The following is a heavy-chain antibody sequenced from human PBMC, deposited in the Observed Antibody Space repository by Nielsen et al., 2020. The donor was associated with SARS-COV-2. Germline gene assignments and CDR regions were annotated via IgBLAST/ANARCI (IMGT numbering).Heavy chain of an antibody. J-gene: IGHJ3*01. V-gene: IGHV3-7*01. CDR1: GFTFSTYW. Sequence: GGSLRLSCAASGFTFSTYWMSWVRQAPGKGLEWVANIKQDGSEKVYVDSVKGRFTISRDNAKNSMSLQMNSLRVEDTAVYYCARDWSRAFDVWGQGTMVTVSS. CDR2: IKQDGSEK. CDR3: ARDWSRAFDV.